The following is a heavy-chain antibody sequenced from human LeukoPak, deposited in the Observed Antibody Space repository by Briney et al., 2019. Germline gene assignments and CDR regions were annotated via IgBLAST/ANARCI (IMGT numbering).Heavy chain of an antibody. J-gene: IGHJ3*02. D-gene: IGHD1-26*01. CDR3: ARASSLSQRAFDI. CDR1: GFTFDDYG. CDR2: INWNGGST. Sequence: PGGSLRLSCAASGFTFDDYGMSWVRQAPEKGLEWVSNINWNGGSTGYADSVRGRFTISRDNAKNSLYLQMNSLRAEDTALYYCARASSLSQRAFDIWGQGTMVTVSS. V-gene: IGHV3-20*04.